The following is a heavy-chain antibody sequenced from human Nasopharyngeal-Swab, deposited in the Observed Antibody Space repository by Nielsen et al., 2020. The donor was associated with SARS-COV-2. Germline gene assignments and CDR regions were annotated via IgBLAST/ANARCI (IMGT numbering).Heavy chain of an antibody. CDR1: GFTFSSYA. J-gene: IGHJ6*02. CDR2: ISYDGSNK. D-gene: IGHD4-23*01. Sequence: GGSLRLSCAASGFTFSSYAMHWGRQAPGKGLEWVAVISYDGSNKYYADSVKGRFTISRDNSKNTLYLQMNSLRAEDTAVYYCARVDYGGNSFGMDVWGQGTTVTVSS. CDR3: ARVDYGGNSFGMDV. V-gene: IGHV3-30*04.